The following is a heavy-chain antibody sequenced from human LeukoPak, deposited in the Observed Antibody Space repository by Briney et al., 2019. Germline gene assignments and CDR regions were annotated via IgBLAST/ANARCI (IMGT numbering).Heavy chain of an antibody. CDR3: VRRTGSSASAFDI. J-gene: IGHJ3*02. D-gene: IGHD2-15*01. V-gene: IGHV4-39*01. CDR1: GGSISSISNY. Sequence: SETLSLTCTISGGSISSISNYWGWIRQPPGKGLEWIGSIYYRGITYHNPSLKSRVNISIDTSKNQFSLKLSSVTAADTAVYSCVRRTGSSASAFDIWGQGTMVTVSS. CDR2: IYYRGIT.